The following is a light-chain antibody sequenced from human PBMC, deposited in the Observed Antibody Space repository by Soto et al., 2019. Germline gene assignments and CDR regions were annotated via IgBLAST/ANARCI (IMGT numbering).Light chain of an antibody. Sequence: EIVLTQSPATLSLSPGETATLSCRASQSVSNFLAWSQQKPGQAPRLLIYETDHRATGIPDRFSGSGSGTDFALTITSLEPEDFAVYHCQQRSNWPPTFGQGSNLEIK. CDR3: QQRSNWPPT. J-gene: IGKJ2*01. V-gene: IGKV3-11*01. CDR2: ETD. CDR1: QSVSNF.